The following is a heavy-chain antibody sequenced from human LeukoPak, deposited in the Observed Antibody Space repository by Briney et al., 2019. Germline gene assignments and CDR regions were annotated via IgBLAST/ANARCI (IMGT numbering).Heavy chain of an antibody. Sequence: ASVKVSCKASGYTFTSYYMHWVRQAPGQGLEWMGIINPSGGSTSYAQKFQGRVTMTRDTSTSAVYMELSSLRSEDTAVYYCARDRARERWELLFDYWGQGTLATVSS. V-gene: IGHV1-46*01. CDR3: ARDRARERWELLFDY. J-gene: IGHJ4*02. CDR1: GYTFTSYY. CDR2: INPSGGST. D-gene: IGHD1-26*01.